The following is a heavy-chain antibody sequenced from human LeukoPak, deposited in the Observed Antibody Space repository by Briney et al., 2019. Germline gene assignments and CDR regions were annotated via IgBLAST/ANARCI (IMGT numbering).Heavy chain of an antibody. CDR1: GCTFRDYV. J-gene: IGHJ4*02. CDR3: ARYTSGTIDY. CDR2: IWFDGSKN. D-gene: IGHD6-13*01. Sequence: GWSLRLSCTASGCTFRDYVMHWLRQAPGKGLAWVAIIWFDGSKNNYADSVKGRFTISRDNSKNTVFLQLDSLRAEDTAVYYCARYTSGTIDYWGEGTPVTVSS. V-gene: IGHV3-33*01.